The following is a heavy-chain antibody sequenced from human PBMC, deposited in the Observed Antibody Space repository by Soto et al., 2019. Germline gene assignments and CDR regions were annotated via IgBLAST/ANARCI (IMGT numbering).Heavy chain of an antibody. V-gene: IGHV1-3*04. J-gene: IGHJ6*02. Sequence: ASVKVSCKASGYTFTSYAIHSVRQAPGQSLEWMGWISTDKGNTKYSQQFQGRVTITRDTSASTAYMELSSLRSEDTAVYYCASGTTVTTALYYYYGMDVWGQGTTVTVSS. D-gene: IGHD4-17*01. CDR2: ISTDKGNT. CDR3: ASGTTVTTALYYYYGMDV. CDR1: GYTFTSYA.